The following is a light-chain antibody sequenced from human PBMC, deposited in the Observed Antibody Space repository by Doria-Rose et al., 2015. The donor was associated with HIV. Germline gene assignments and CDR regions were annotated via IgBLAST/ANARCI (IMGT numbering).Light chain of an antibody. CDR3: QSTDSSGTFVI. V-gene: IGLV3-25*03. CDR2: KDT. Sequence: SYELTQLPSVSVSPRQTARITCSGDALSKQYAYWYQQKPGQVPLLVIYKDTERPSGIPGRFSGSSSGTTVTLTISGVRAEDEADYYCQSTDSSGTFVIFGGGTKLTFL. CDR1: ALSKQY. J-gene: IGLJ2*01.